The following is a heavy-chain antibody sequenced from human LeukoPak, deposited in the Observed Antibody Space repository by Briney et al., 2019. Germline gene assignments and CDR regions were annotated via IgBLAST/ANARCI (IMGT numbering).Heavy chain of an antibody. CDR2: IYHSGNT. CDR1: GYSISSGYY. CDR3: ARGLGVATISYYMDV. D-gene: IGHD5-12*01. V-gene: IGHV4-38-2*02. J-gene: IGHJ6*03. Sequence: PSETLSLTCTVSGYSISSGYYWGWIRQPPGKGLEWIGTIYHSGNTYYNPSLASRVIILVDTSKNEFSLQLGSVTAADTAVYYCARGLGVATISYYMDVWGKGTTVTVSS.